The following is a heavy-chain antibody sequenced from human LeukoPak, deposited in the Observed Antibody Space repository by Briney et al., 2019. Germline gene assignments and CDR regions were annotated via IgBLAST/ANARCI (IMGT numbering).Heavy chain of an antibody. CDR1: GGSISSYS. J-gene: IGHJ4*02. CDR3: VRDGGEWLPDY. V-gene: IGHV4-59*01. CDR2: KSYSGGT. D-gene: IGHD3-3*01. Sequence: PSETLSLTCTVSGGSISSYSWCWIRQPPGKGLEWIGYKSYSGGTNYNPSLKSRVTISVDTSKRQISLTLNSVTAADTAVYYCVRDGGEWLPDYWGQGILVTVSS.